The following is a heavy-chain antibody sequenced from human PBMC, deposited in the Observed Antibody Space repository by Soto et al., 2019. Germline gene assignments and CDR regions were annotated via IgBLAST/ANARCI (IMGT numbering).Heavy chain of an antibody. CDR2: INPSGGST. Sequence: QVQLVQSGAEVKKPGASVKVSCKASGYTFTSYYMHWVRQAPGQGLEWMGIINPSGGSTSYAQKCEGRVTMTRDTSTSTVYMELSSLRSEDTAVYYCAREERRYDFWSGYYYAGFDYWGQGTLVTVSS. D-gene: IGHD3-3*01. CDR1: GYTFTSYY. J-gene: IGHJ4*02. V-gene: IGHV1-46*03. CDR3: AREERRYDFWSGYYYAGFDY.